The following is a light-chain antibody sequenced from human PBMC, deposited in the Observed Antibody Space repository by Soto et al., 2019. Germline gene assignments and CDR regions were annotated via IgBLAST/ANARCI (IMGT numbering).Light chain of an antibody. CDR3: QQRSNWPPRGT. V-gene: IGKV3-11*01. J-gene: IGKJ3*01. Sequence: EIVLTQSPATLSLSPVEIATLSFMASQSVSSYLAWYQQKPGQAPRLLIYDASNRATGIPARFSGSGSGTDFTLTISSLEPEDFAVYYCQQRSNWPPRGTFGPGTKVDI. CDR2: DAS. CDR1: QSVSSY.